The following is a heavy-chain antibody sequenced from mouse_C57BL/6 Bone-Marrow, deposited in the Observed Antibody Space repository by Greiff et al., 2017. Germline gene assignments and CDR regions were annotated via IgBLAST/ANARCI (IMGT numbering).Heavy chain of an antibody. CDR2: FYPGSGNT. CDR1: GYTFTDYY. Sequence: QVQLQQSGPELVKPGASVKISCTASGYTFTDYYINWVKQRPGQGLEWIGWFYPGSGNTTYTEQFKGKATLTVDTSSSTSYMQLSSLTSEDSAVYFCARSGYGSSFDYWGQGTTLTVSS. J-gene: IGHJ2*01. V-gene: IGHV1-84*01. D-gene: IGHD1-1*01. CDR3: ARSGYGSSFDY.